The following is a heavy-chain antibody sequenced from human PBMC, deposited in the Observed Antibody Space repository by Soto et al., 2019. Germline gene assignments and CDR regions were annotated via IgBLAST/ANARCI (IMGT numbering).Heavy chain of an antibody. CDR3: ARGYCSSTSCSDYYYYYGMDV. Sequence: VASVKVSCKASGYTFTGYYMHWVRQAPGQGXEWMGWINPNSGGTNYAQKFQGRVTMTRDTSISTAYMELSRLRSDDTAVYYCARGYCSSTSCSDYYYYYGMDVWGQGTTVTVSS. V-gene: IGHV1-2*02. D-gene: IGHD2-2*01. CDR1: GYTFTGYY. CDR2: INPNSGGT. J-gene: IGHJ6*02.